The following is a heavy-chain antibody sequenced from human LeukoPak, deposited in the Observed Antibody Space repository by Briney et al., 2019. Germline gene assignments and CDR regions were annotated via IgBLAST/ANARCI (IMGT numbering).Heavy chain of an antibody. CDR3: ARDPPDY. V-gene: IGHV3-48*02. CDR2: ISGSSNII. Sequence: GGSLRLSSAASGFSFSSYSMNWVRQAPGKGLEWVSYISGSSNIIYYADSVRGRFTISRDNAKNSLYLQMNSLRDEDTAVYYCARDPPDYWGQGTLDTVSS. J-gene: IGHJ4*02. CDR1: GFSFSSYS.